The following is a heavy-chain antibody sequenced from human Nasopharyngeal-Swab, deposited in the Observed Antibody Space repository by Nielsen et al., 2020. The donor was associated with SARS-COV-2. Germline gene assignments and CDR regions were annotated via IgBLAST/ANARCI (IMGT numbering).Heavy chain of an antibody. Sequence: SQTLSLTCPVAGGSVSTTSYFWGWLLQPPGKGLEWIGPVYYSGSTYYNPSLKSRVTISVDKSKNQFSLQLSSVTAADTAVYYCVRSSSWYYFDYWAQGTQVTVSS. CDR1: GGSVSTTSYF. V-gene: IGHV4-39*01. D-gene: IGHD6-13*01. J-gene: IGHJ4*02. CDR3: VRSSSWYYFDY. CDR2: VYYSGST.